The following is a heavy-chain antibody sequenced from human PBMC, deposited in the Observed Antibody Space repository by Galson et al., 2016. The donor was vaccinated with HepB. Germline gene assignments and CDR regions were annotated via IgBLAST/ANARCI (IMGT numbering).Heavy chain of an antibody. CDR2: LSWNTGSI. CDR3: ARGVQFCSGGSCLPGWGYHLDY. J-gene: IGHJ4*02. CDR1: GFTFNDYA. V-gene: IGHV3-9*01. D-gene: IGHD2-15*01. Sequence: SLRLSCAASGFTFNDYAMHWVRQAPGKGLEWGSGLSWNTGSIGYADSVKGRFTISRDNAKKTLYLQMKSLRPEDTALYYCARGVQFCSGGSCLPGWGYHLDYWGRGTLVTVSS.